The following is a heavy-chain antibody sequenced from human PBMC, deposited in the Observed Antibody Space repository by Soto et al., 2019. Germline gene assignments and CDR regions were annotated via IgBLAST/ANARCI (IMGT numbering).Heavy chain of an antibody. D-gene: IGHD1-1*01. J-gene: IGHJ4*02. CDR1: GYDFTTYA. CDR2: ISAHNGNT. CDR3: ARGRYGDY. Sequence: QVHLVQSGAEVKKSGASVKVSCKGSGYDFTTYAITWVRQAPGQGLEWMAWISAHNGNTDYAQKLQGRVTVTRDTSTSTASMELRSMRSDDTAVYYCARGRYGDYWGQGALVTVSS. V-gene: IGHV1-18*01.